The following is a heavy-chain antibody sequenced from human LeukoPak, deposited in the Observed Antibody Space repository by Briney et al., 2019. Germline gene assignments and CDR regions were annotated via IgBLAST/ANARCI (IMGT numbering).Heavy chain of an antibody. D-gene: IGHD3-9*01. J-gene: IGHJ2*01. V-gene: IGHV4-39*07. CDR1: GGSISSSSYY. CDR2: IYYSGST. Sequence: SETLSLTCTVSGGSISSSSYYWGWIRQPPGKGLEWIGSIYYSGSTYYNPSLKSRASISIDTSKNQFSLKLSSVTAADTAVYYCAKGCYDILTGPQRYCALWGRGTLVTVSS. CDR3: AKGCYDILTGPQRYCAL.